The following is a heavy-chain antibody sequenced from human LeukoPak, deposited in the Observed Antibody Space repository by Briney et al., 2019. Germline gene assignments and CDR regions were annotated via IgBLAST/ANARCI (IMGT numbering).Heavy chain of an antibody. V-gene: IGHV4-4*07. CDR2: VHTSGGA. CDR3: ARDVTGPPTYHYYYMDV. CDR1: DDSMKSYF. J-gene: IGHJ6*03. Sequence: SETLSLTCNVSDDSMKSYFWSWIRQPAGKGLEWIGRVHTSGGANYNPSLKSRVTMSLDTSKNLFSLELTSVTAADTAVYYCARDVTGPPTYHYYYMDVWGKGTTVTVSS. D-gene: IGHD2-8*02.